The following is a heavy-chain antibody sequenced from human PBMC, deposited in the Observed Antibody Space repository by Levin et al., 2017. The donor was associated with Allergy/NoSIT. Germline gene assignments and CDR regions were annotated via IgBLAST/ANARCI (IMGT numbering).Heavy chain of an antibody. V-gene: IGHV5-51*01. CDR2: IYPGDSDT. J-gene: IGHJ4*02. CDR1: GYKFTSYW. D-gene: IGHD3-10*01. CDR3: ARVGVVQGAPLDY. Sequence: GESLKISCKVSGYKFTSYWIGWVRQMPGKGLEWMGIIYPGDSDTRYSPSFQGQVTISADKSISTAYLRWSSLKASDTAMYYCARVGVVQGAPLDYWGQGALVTVSS.